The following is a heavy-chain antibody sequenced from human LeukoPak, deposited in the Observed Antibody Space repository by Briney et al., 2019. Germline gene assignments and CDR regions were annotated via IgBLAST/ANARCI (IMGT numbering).Heavy chain of an antibody. CDR2: IGTAGDT. J-gene: IGHJ4*02. Sequence: GGSLRLSCAASGFTFSSYDMHWVRQATGKGLEWVSAIGTAGDTYYPGSVKGRFTISRENAKNSLYLQMNSLRAGDTAVYYCARGSEGIVGATTAGFDYWGQGTLVAVSS. CDR3: ARGSEGIVGATTAGFDY. V-gene: IGHV3-13*01. CDR1: GFTFSSYD. D-gene: IGHD1-26*01.